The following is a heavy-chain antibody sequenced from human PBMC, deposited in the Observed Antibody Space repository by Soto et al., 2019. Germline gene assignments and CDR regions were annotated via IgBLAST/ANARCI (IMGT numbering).Heavy chain of an antibody. CDR3: ASEGSGYNF. V-gene: IGHV1-69*13. CDR1: GGSFSNFG. Sequence: GASVKVSCKASGGSFSNFGLSWVRQAPGQGLEWMGGIVPVFGRPNYAQRFRGRLTITADESTSTGYLGLNSLRSEDTVVYYCASEGSGYNFWGQGTQVTVSS. CDR2: IVPVFGRP. D-gene: IGHD5-12*01. J-gene: IGHJ4*02.